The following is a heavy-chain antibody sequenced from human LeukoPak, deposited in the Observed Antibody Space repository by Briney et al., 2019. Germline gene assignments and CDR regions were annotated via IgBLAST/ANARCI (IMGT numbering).Heavy chain of an antibody. J-gene: IGHJ4*02. CDR2: IYYSGST. D-gene: IGHD3-10*01. CDR1: GGSISSYY. Sequence: KPSETLSLTCTVSGGSISSYYWSWIRQPPGKGLEWIGYIYYSGSTNYNPSLKSRVTISVDTSKNQFSLKLSSVTAADTAVYYCARSVTMVRGVPYYFDYWGQGTLVTVSS. CDR3: ARSVTMVRGVPYYFDY. V-gene: IGHV4-59*01.